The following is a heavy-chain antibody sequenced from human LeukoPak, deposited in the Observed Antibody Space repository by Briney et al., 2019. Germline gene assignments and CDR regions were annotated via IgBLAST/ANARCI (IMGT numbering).Heavy chain of an antibody. CDR3: AKSGLYYYGSGSYSYFDS. Sequence: SETLSLTCNVSGGSMSNYYWSWIRQPPGKGLEWIAYLSSSGSISYNPFLKNRVTISVDTSKNQFSLKLTSVTAAVTAMYYCAKSGLYYYGSGSYSYFDSWGQGTLLTVSS. CDR2: LSSSGSI. D-gene: IGHD3-10*01. V-gene: IGHV4-59*01. J-gene: IGHJ4*02. CDR1: GGSMSNYY.